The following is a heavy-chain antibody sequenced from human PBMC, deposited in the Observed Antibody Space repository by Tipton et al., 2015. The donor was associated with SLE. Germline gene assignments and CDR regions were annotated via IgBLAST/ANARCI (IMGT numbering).Heavy chain of an antibody. D-gene: IGHD6-19*01. Sequence: SLRLSCAASGFTFSSYAMHWVRQAPGKGLEWVAVISYDGSNKYYADSVKGRFTISRDNSKNTLYLQMNSLRAEDTAAYYCVPRPGAVAGTVTFDYWGQGTLVTVSS. CDR2: ISYDGSNK. V-gene: IGHV3-30-3*01. CDR1: GFTFSSYA. CDR3: VPRPGAVAGTVTFDY. J-gene: IGHJ4*02.